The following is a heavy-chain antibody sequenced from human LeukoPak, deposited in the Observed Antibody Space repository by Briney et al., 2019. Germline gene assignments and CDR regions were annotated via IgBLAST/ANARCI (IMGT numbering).Heavy chain of an antibody. Sequence: GGSLRLSCAASGFTFDDYAMHWVRQAPGKGLEWVSGISWNRGSKGYADSVKGRFTISRDNAKNSLYLQMNSLRAEDTALYYCAKRSRMYDAFEIWGQGTMVTVSS. CDR3: AKRSRMYDAFEI. CDR2: ISWNRGSK. CDR1: GFTFDDYA. V-gene: IGHV3-9*01. D-gene: IGHD2-8*01. J-gene: IGHJ3*02.